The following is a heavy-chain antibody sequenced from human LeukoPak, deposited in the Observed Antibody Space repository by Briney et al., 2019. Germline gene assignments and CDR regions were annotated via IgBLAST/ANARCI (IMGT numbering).Heavy chain of an antibody. J-gene: IGHJ6*02. CDR2: IYYSGST. V-gene: IGHV4-59*12. D-gene: IGHD6-6*01. CDR3: ARGVRIAARRDYYYGMDV. Sequence: SETLSLTCTVSGGSISSFYWSWIRQPPGKGLEWLGYIYYSGSTNYNPSLKSRVTISVDTSKNQFSLKLSSVTAADTAVYYCARGVRIAARRDYYYGMDVWGQGTTVTVSS. CDR1: GGSISSFY.